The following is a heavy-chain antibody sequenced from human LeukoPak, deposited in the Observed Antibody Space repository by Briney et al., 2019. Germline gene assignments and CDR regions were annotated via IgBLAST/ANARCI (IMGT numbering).Heavy chain of an antibody. CDR3: AKDGGSTLPYYFDW. J-gene: IGHJ4*02. CDR2: IAGIGGGT. D-gene: IGHD3-10*01. CDR1: GFMFEHYA. Sequence: GGSLRLSCAGSGFMFEHYAMNWVRQAPGRGLEWVSVIAGIGGGTYYAESVEGRFTVSRDNSKNTVYLQMNSLRADDTAVYYCAKDGGSTLPYYFDWWGQGTLVTVAS. V-gene: IGHV3-23*01.